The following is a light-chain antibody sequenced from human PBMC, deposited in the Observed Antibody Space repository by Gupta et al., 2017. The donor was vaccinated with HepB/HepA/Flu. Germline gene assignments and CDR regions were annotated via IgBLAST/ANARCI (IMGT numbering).Light chain of an antibody. Sequence: QSVLTQQPSASGTPGQRVTISCSGSSPDSGSIYVYWYQQLPGTAPTLLIYRTNQRRSAVPDRFSGSKSATSASMPIIGVLAEDEADYYCAAWDDSRSSWVFGGGTKLIVL. V-gene: IGLV1-47*01. CDR1: SPDSGSIY. J-gene: IGLJ3*02. CDR3: AAWDDSRSSWV. CDR2: RTN.